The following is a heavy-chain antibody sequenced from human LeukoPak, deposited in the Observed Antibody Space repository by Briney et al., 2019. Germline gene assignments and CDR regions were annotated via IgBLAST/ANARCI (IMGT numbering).Heavy chain of an antibody. CDR2: ISSSSSYI. CDR1: GFTFSSYS. CDR3: ASNSSHFDY. J-gene: IGHJ4*02. V-gene: IGHV3-21*01. Sequence: HGGSLLLSCAASGFTFSSYSMNWVRQAPGKGLEWVSSISSSSSYIYYADSVKGRFTISRDNAKNSLYLQMNSLRAEDTAVYYCASNSSHFDYWGQGTLVTVSS. D-gene: IGHD5-18*01.